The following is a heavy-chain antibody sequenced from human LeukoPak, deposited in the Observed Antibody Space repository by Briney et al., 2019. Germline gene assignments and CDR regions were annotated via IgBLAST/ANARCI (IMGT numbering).Heavy chain of an antibody. D-gene: IGHD3-3*01. CDR2: MNPNSGNT. V-gene: IGHV1-8*01. CDR1: GYTFTSYD. J-gene: IGHJ6*02. Sequence: ASVQVSCKASGYTFTSYDINWVRQATGQGLEWMGWMNPNSGNTGYAQKFQGRVTMTRNTSISTAYMELSSLRSEDTAVYYCASRSGLRFLEWLSDPYYYYGMDVWGQGTTVTVFS. CDR3: ASRSGLRFLEWLSDPYYYYGMDV.